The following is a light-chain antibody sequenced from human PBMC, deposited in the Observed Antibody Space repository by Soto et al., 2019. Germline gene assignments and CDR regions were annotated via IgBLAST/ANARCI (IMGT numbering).Light chain of an antibody. J-gene: IGKJ4*01. Sequence: EIVLTQSPGTLSLSPGERATLSCRASQSVSSSYLAWYQQKPGQAPRLLIYGASTRAPGIPVRFSGSGSGTEFTLTITSLQSEDFALYYCQEYNDWRRTTFGGGTKVDIK. CDR1: QSVSSSY. CDR2: GAS. V-gene: IGKV3-15*01. CDR3: QEYNDWRRTT.